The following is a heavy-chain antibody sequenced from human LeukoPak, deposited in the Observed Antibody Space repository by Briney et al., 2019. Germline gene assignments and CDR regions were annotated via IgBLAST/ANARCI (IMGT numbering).Heavy chain of an antibody. J-gene: IGHJ6*02. CDR1: GFTFSSYW. Sequence: GGSLRLSCAASGFTFSSYWMSWVRQAPGKGLEWVANIKQDGSEKYYVDSVKGRFTISRDNAKNSLYLQMNSLRAEDTAVYYCARDDPQGYSYGYTVYYGMDVWGQGTTVTVSS. D-gene: IGHD5-18*01. CDR2: IKQDGSEK. CDR3: ARDDPQGYSYGYTVYYGMDV. V-gene: IGHV3-7*03.